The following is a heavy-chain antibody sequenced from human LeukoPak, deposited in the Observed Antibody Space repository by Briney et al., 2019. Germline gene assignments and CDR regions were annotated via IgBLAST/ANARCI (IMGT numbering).Heavy chain of an antibody. D-gene: IGHD6-19*01. CDR1: GGPISSYY. V-gene: IGHV4-59*01. Sequence: SDTLSLTCTVSGGPISSYYWSWTRQPPGKGREWIGYIYYSGSTNYNPSLKSRVTISVDTSKNQFSLKLSSVTAADTAVYYCARDRARLVRHPYYYYGMDVWGKGTTVTVSS. CDR3: ARDRARLVRHPYYYYGMDV. J-gene: IGHJ6*04. CDR2: IYYSGST.